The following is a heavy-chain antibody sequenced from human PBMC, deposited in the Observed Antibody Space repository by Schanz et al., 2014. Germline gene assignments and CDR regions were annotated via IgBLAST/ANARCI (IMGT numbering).Heavy chain of an antibody. J-gene: IGHJ2*01. Sequence: QVQLVQSGGEVKTPGASVKVSCKASGYTFTRSGISWVRQAPGQGLEWMGWIGGSDGNTNFAQKFQGRVTMTTDTSTSTVYMELRSLTSDDSAVYYCAREAKWGQWYFDLWGRGSLVTVSS. V-gene: IGHV1-18*01. CDR1: GYTFTRSG. D-gene: IGHD1-26*01. CDR3: AREAKWGQWYFDL. CDR2: IGGSDGNT.